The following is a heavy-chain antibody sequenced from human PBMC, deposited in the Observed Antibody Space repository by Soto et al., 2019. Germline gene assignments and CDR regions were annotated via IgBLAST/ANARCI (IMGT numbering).Heavy chain of an antibody. V-gene: IGHV1-2*02. CDR1: GYTFTVYY. J-gene: IGHJ5*02. CDR2: INPKSGGT. CDR3: VRDGTKTLRDWFDP. Sequence: ASVKVSCKASGYTFTVYYMHWVRQAPGQGLEWMGWINPKSGGTMYPQKFQGRVTMTWDTSISTAYMALTRLRSDDTAVYYCVRDGTKTLRDWFDPWGQGISVTSPQ. D-gene: IGHD1-1*01.